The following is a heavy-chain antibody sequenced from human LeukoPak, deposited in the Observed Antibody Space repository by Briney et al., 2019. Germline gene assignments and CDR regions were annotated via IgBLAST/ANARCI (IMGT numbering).Heavy chain of an antibody. CDR1: GFTFSSYS. D-gene: IGHD3-3*01. Sequence: GSLRLSCAASGFTFSSYSMNWVRQAPGKGLEWASYISSSSSTIYYADSVKGRFTISRDNAKNSLYLQMNSLRAEDTAVYYCAREDYDFWSGYSTGPSVANGFDPWGQGTLVTVSS. CDR3: AREDYDFWSGYSTGPSVANGFDP. CDR2: ISSSSSTI. V-gene: IGHV3-48*01. J-gene: IGHJ5*01.